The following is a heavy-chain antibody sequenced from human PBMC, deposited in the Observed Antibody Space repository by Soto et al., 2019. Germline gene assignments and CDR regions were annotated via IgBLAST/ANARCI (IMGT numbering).Heavy chain of an antibody. V-gene: IGHV1-69*12. Sequence: QVQLVQSGAEVKKPGSSVKVSCKASGGTFSKHGISWVRQAPGQGLEWMGGIIPMSGTANYAQKFQGRVTINADESTSTAYMELSSLRSDDTAVYYCAGDGSYCGGDWYFELEYWGQGTLVTVSS. D-gene: IGHD2-21*02. J-gene: IGHJ4*02. CDR3: AGDGSYCGGDWYFELEY. CDR1: GGTFSKHG. CDR2: IIPMSGTA.